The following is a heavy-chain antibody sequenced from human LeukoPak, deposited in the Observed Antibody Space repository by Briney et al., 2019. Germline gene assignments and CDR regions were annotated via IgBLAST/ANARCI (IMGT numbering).Heavy chain of an antibody. CDR3: ARDSGSRGWFDP. Sequence: GGSLRLSCAASGFTFSSYTMNRVRQAPGKGLEWVSYISSTSSTIYYADSVKGRFTISRDNAKNSLYLQMNSLRAEDTALYYCARDSGSRGWFDPWGQGTLVTVSS. J-gene: IGHJ5*02. CDR1: GFTFSSYT. D-gene: IGHD1-26*01. CDR2: ISSTSSTI. V-gene: IGHV3-48*01.